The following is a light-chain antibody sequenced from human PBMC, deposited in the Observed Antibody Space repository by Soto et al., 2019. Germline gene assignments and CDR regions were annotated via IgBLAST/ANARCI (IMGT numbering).Light chain of an antibody. CDR3: SLYTSSSTLV. Sequence: QSALTQPASVSGSPGQSITISCTGTSSDVGGYNFVSWYQQHPGKAPKIMIYDVTNRPSGVSNRFSGSKSGNTASLTISGLQAEDEADYYCSLYTSSSTLVFGTGTKVTVL. J-gene: IGLJ1*01. CDR1: SSDVGGYNF. CDR2: DVT. V-gene: IGLV2-14*01.